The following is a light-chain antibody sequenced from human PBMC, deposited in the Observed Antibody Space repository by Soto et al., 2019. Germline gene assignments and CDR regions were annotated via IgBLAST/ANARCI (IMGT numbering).Light chain of an antibody. CDR3: SSYTNSNTYV. J-gene: IGLJ1*01. CDR2: DVS. CDR1: SSDIGSYNY. V-gene: IGLV2-14*01. Sequence: QSALTQPASVSGSPGQSITISCTGTSSDIGSYNYVSWYQQYPGKAPKVLTYDVSNRPSGVSNRFSRSKSGNTASLTISGLQAEDEADYYCSSYTNSNTYVFGTGTKLTVL.